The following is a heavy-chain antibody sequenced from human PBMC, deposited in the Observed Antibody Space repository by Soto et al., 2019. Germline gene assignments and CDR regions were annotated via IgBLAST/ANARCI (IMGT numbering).Heavy chain of an antibody. CDR3: AKDDGTFFYDASGYPLDY. CDR2: IAYDGTNT. D-gene: IGHD3-22*01. J-gene: IGHJ4*02. Sequence: GGSLRLSCAASGFTFSNYGMHWVRQAPGKGLEWVAIIAYDGTNTYYADSVKGRFTISRDNSKNTLYLQMNSLRDEDTAVYYCAKDDGTFFYDASGYPLDYWGQGTLVTVSS. CDR1: GFTFSNYG. V-gene: IGHV3-30*18.